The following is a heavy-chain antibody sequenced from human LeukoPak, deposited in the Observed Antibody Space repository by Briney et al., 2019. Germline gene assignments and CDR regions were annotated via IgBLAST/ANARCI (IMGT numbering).Heavy chain of an antibody. V-gene: IGHV3-30*18. CDR1: GFTFSSYG. J-gene: IGHJ4*02. D-gene: IGHD5-18*01. CDR2: ISYDGSNK. CDR3: AKAERIQLWLPFY. Sequence: GGSLRLSCAASGFTFSSYGMHWVRQAPGKGLEWVAVISYDGSNKYYADSVKGRFTISRDNSKNTLYLQMNSPRAEDTAVYYCAKAERIQLWLPFYWGQGTLVTVSS.